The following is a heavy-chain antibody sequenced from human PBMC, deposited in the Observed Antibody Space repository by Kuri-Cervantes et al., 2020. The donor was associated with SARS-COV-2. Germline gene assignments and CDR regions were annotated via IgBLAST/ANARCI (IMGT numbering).Heavy chain of an antibody. J-gene: IGHJ4*02. CDR2: ISSSSSTI. V-gene: IGHV3-48*01. CDR1: GFTFSSYS. D-gene: IGHD5-18*01. Sequence: ETLSLTCAASGFTFSSYSMNWVRQAPGKGLEWVSYISSSSSTIYHADSVKGRFTISRDNAKNSLYLQMNSLRAEDTAVYYCARDLSSGLWAFDYWGQGTLVTVSS. CDR3: ARDLSSGLWAFDY.